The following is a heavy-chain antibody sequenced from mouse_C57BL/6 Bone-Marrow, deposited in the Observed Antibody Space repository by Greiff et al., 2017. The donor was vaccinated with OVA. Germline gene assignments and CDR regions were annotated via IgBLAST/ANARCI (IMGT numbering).Heavy chain of an antibody. Sequence: QVQLKQPGAELVKPGASVKLSCKASGYTFTSYWMHWVKQRPGQGLEWIGMIHPNSGSTNYNEKFKSKATLTVDKSSSTAYMQLSSLTSEDSAVYYGASEGRGACFSYWGEETLGSVSA. D-gene: IGHD3-3*01. CDR3: ASEGRGACFSY. CDR1: GYTFTSYW. V-gene: IGHV1-64*01. CDR2: IHPNSGST. J-gene: IGHJ3*01.